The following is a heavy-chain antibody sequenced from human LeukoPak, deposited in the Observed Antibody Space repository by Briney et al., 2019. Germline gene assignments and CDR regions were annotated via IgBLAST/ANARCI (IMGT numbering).Heavy chain of an antibody. J-gene: IGHJ6*03. Sequence: GGSLRLSCAASGFTFSSYGMHWVRQAPGKGLEWVAVISYDGSNKYYADSVKGRFTISRDNSKNTLYLQMNSLRAEDTAVYYCARDGKDDYGDYGYYYYYMDVWGKGTTVTVSS. CDR2: ISYDGSNK. V-gene: IGHV3-30*19. CDR3: ARDGKDDYGDYGYYYYYMDV. CDR1: GFTFSSYG. D-gene: IGHD4-17*01.